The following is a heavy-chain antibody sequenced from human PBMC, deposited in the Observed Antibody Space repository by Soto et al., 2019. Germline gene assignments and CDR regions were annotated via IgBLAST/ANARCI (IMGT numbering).Heavy chain of an antibody. V-gene: IGHV4-59*01. Sequence: KPSETLSLTCTVSGGSISHFYWSWIRQPPGKGLEWIGYLYYSDNTNYNPSLKSRVTISVDASKNQLSLRLTSVTAADTAVYYCARVGGVAARTFDYWGQGTVVTVSS. J-gene: IGHJ4*02. CDR1: GGSISHFY. CDR3: ARVGGVAARTFDY. D-gene: IGHD3-16*01. CDR2: LYYSDNT.